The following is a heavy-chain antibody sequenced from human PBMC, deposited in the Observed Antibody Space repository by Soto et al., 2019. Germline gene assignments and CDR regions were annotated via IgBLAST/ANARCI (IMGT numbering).Heavy chain of an antibody. CDR2: ISPYNGDT. Sequence: QLHLVQSGAEVQKPGASVRVSCKASGYTFTHYAISWMRQTPGQGLEWMGWISPYNGDTKYSQKFQGRVTMTTDTSTTTAYMELRSLRSDDTAVYYCAREAGSGSYYSFDYWGQGTLVTVSS. CDR1: GYTFTHYA. D-gene: IGHD3-10*01. V-gene: IGHV1-18*01. J-gene: IGHJ4*02. CDR3: AREAGSGSYYSFDY.